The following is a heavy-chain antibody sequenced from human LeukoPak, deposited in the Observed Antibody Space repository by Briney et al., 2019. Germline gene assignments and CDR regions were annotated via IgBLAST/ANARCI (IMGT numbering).Heavy chain of an antibody. CDR1: GYTFTGYY. J-gene: IGHJ4*02. CDR3: AHLLGGRDH. Sequence: ASVKVSCRASGYTFTGYYMHWVRQAPGQGLEWMGWINPNSGGSYSTQKFQGRVTMTRDTSITTAYMELSRLTSDDTAVYYCAHLLGGRDHWGQGALVTVSS. V-gene: IGHV1-2*02. D-gene: IGHD3-16*01. CDR2: INPNSGGS.